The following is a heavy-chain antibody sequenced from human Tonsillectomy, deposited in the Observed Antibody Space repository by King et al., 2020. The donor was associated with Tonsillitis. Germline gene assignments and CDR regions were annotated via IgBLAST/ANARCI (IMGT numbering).Heavy chain of an antibody. CDR2: ISYDGSNK. CDR1: GVTFSSYA. D-gene: IGHD3-3*01. V-gene: IGHV3-30-3*01. Sequence: VQLVESGGGVVQPGRSLRLSCAASGVTFSSYAMHWVRQSPGKGLEWVAVISYDGSNKYDADSVKGRFTIARDNSKNTLYLQMNSLRAEDTAVYYCARGSALRFLEWLSSLYYGMDVWGQGTTVTVSS. CDR3: ARGSALRFLEWLSSLYYGMDV. J-gene: IGHJ6*02.